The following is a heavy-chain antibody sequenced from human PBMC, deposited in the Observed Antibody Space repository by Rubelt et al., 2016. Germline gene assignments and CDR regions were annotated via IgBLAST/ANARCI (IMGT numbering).Heavy chain of an antibody. CDR1: GFTFSSYG. Sequence: QVQLVESGGGVVQPGRSLRLSCAASGFTFSSYGMHWVRQAPGKGLEWVAVISYDGSNKYYADSVKGRFTISRDNSKNTLYLQMNRLKTEDTAVYYCTTDIFLVRVRYQLLVDYWGQGTLVTVSS. CDR2: ISYDGSNK. V-gene: IGHV3-30*03. CDR3: TTDIFLVRVRYQLLVDY. J-gene: IGHJ4*02. D-gene: IGHD2-2*01.